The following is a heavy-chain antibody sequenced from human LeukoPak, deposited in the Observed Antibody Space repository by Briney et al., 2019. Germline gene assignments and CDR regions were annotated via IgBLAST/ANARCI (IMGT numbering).Heavy chain of an antibody. Sequence: ASVTVSCTASGYTFTGYYMHWVRQAPGQGLEWMGWINPNSGGTNYAQKLQGWVTMTRDTSISTAYMELSRLRSDDTAVYYCARDRSSDYYGSGSYCFDYWGQGTLVTVSS. D-gene: IGHD3-10*01. J-gene: IGHJ4*02. CDR3: ARDRSSDYYGSGSYCFDY. CDR1: GYTFTGYY. V-gene: IGHV1-2*04. CDR2: INPNSGGT.